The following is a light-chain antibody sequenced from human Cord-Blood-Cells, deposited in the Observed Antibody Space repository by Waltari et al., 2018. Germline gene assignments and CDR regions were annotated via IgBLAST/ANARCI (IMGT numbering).Light chain of an antibody. CDR3: RSADSSGTWV. V-gene: IGLV3-16*01. J-gene: IGLJ3*02. Sequence: SYELTQPPSVSVSLGQMARITCPGVALPKKYAYWYKQKPGKFPGLGIYKDSERPSGIPARFSGSSSGTIVTLTISGVQAEDEADYYCRSADSSGTWVFGGGTKLTVL. CDR2: KDS. CDR1: ALPKKY.